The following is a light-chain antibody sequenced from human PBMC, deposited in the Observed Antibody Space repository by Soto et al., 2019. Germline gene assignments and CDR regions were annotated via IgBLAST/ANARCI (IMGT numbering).Light chain of an antibody. CDR3: QQYNNWPFT. CDR2: GAS. V-gene: IGKV3-15*01. J-gene: IGKJ3*01. CDR1: QSVNSN. Sequence: EIMMTQSPVTLSVSPGERATLSCRAIQSVNSNLAWYQQKPGQAPRLLIYGASTRATGIPASFIGNGSGTEFTLTASSLQPEDFAVYYCQQYNNWPFTCGPGTKVDL.